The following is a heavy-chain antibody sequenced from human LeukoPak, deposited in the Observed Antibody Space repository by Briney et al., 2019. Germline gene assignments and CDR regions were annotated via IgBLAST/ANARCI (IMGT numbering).Heavy chain of an antibody. CDR3: VRDLRTDYAFDS. CDR2: INWDGYST. Sequence: VGSLRLSCAASGFIFDDYGMTWVSQGPRKGLECVSGINWDGYSTGYADSVRGRFTISRDNAKSTLYLQMNSLRPEDTALYYCVRDLRTDYAFDSWGQGTLVTVSS. CDR1: GFIFDDYG. J-gene: IGHJ4*02. D-gene: IGHD4/OR15-4a*01. V-gene: IGHV3-20*04.